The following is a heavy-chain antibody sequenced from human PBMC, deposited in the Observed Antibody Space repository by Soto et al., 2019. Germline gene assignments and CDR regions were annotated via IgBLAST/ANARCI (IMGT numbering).Heavy chain of an antibody. CDR2: ISSSSSTI. J-gene: IGHJ4*02. CDR1: GFTFSTYS. Sequence: GGSLRLSCAASGFTFSTYSMNWVRQAPGKGLEWVSYISSSSSTIFYTDSVKGRFTVSRDNAKNSLYLQMNSLRAEDTAVYYCARPLSYSSGWPYFDYWGQGTLVTVSS. D-gene: IGHD6-19*01. CDR3: ARPLSYSSGWPYFDY. V-gene: IGHV3-48*01.